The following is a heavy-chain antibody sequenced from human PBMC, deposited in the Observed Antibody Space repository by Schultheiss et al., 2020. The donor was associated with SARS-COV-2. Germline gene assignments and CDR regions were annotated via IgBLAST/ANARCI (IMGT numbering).Heavy chain of an antibody. CDR1: GGSISSGGYY. CDR3: ARGRFLPKTDSRYFDL. D-gene: IGHD1-1*01. J-gene: IGHJ2*01. V-gene: IGHV4-31*01. CDR2: IYSSGST. Sequence: SETLSLTCTVSGGSISSGGYYWSWIRQHPGKGLEWIGYIYSSGSTYYNPSLESQVRILVDTSKNQFSLKLSSVTAADTAVYYCARGRFLPKTDSRYFDLWGRGTLVTVSS.